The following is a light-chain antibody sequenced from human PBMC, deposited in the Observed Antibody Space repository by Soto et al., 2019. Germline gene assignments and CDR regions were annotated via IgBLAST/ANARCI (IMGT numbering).Light chain of an antibody. CDR2: EVS. J-gene: IGLJ1*01. Sequence: QSALTQHPSASGSPGQSVTISCTGTSSDVGGYNYVSWYQQHPGNAPKLMIYEVSKRPSGVPDRFSGSKSGNTASLTVSGLQAEDEADYYCSSYVGSNNVFGTGTKVTVL. CDR1: SSDVGGYNY. CDR3: SSYVGSNNV. V-gene: IGLV2-8*01.